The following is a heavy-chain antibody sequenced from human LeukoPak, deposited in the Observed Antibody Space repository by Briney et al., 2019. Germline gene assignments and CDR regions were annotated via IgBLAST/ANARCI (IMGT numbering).Heavy chain of an antibody. CDR3: ARDFHYYDSSGYYPIFDY. J-gene: IGHJ4*02. CDR1: GFTFSSYW. V-gene: IGHV3-7*01. D-gene: IGHD3-22*01. CDR2: IKKEGSEK. Sequence: GGSLRLSCAASGFTFSSYWMSWVRQAPGKGLEWVANIKKEGSEKLYVDSVKGRFTISRDNAKNSLYLQINSLRAEDMAVYYCARDFHYYDSSGYYPIFDYWGQGTLVTVSS.